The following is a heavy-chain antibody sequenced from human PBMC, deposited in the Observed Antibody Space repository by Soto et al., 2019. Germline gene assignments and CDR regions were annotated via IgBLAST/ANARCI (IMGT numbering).Heavy chain of an antibody. V-gene: IGHV4-30-4*01. D-gene: IGHD2-8*02. CDR2: IYYSGST. J-gene: IGHJ6*02. CDR3: AGEVGYVACGYYYGMDV. Sequence: QVQLQESGPGLVKPSQTLSLTCTVSGGSISSGDSYWSWIRQPPGQGLGWIGYIYYSGSTYYNPSRKSRVTISVDTSKTQWSLKLSSVTAAATAVHYCAGEVGYVACGYYYGMDVWGPGATVTVSS. CDR1: GGSISSGDSY.